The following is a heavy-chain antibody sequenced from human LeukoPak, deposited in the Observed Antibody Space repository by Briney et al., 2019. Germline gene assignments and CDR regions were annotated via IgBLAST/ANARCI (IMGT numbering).Heavy chain of an antibody. CDR3: ASGDSYFGY. J-gene: IGHJ4*02. CDR2: IKQDGSDK. V-gene: IGHV3-7*03. Sequence: GGSLRLSCAASGFTFSSYWMSWVRQAPGKGLEWVANIKQDGSDKYYVDSVKGRFTISRDNAKNSLFLQMNSLRADDTAVYYCASGDSYFGYWGQGTLVTVSS. CDR1: GFTFSSYW.